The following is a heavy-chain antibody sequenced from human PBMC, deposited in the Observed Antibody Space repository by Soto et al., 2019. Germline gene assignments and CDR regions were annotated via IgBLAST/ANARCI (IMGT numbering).Heavy chain of an antibody. J-gene: IGHJ4*02. V-gene: IGHV3-23*01. CDR2: ISGSGGST. CDR1: GFSFSSYA. Sequence: QPVGSLRLSCAASGFSFSSYAMNWVRQAPGRGLEWVSEISGSGGSTYYADSVKGRFTISRDNSKNTLYLQMNSLRVEDTALYYCAKRDNYYGSPFDYWGQGTLVTVSS. CDR3: AKRDNYYGSPFDY. D-gene: IGHD3-10*01.